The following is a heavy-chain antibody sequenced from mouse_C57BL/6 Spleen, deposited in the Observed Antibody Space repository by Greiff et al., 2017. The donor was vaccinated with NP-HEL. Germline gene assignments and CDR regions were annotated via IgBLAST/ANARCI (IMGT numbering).Heavy chain of an antibody. D-gene: IGHD1-1*01. V-gene: IGHV1-5*01. CDR2: IYPGNSDT. J-gene: IGHJ2*01. Sequence: VQLQQSGTVLARPGASVKMSCKTSGYTFTSYWMHWVKQRPGQGLEWIGAIYPGNSDTSYNQKFKGKAKLTAVTSASTAYMELSSLTNEDSAVYYCTSITTVVGPDYWGQGTTLTVSS. CDR1: GYTFTSYW. CDR3: TSITTVVGPDY.